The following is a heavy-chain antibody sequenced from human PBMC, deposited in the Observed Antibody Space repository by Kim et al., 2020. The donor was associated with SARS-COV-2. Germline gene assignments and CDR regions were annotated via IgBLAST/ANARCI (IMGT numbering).Heavy chain of an antibody. CDR3: AREALSGSYQYYFDY. D-gene: IGHD1-26*01. Sequence: GGSLRLSCAASGFTFSSYSMNWVLQAPGKGLEWVSSISSSSSYIYYADSVKGRFTISRDNAKNSLYLQMNSLRAEDTAVYYCAREALSGSYQYYFDYWGQGTLVTVSS. J-gene: IGHJ4*02. CDR1: GFTFSSYS. V-gene: IGHV3-21*01. CDR2: ISSSSSYI.